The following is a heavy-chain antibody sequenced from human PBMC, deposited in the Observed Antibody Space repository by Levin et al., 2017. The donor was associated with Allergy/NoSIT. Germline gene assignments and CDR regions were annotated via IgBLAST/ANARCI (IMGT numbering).Heavy chain of an antibody. D-gene: IGHD2-8*01. V-gene: IGHV3-23*01. J-gene: IGHJ4*02. CDR1: GFTFSSYA. CDR2: ITGSGGAT. Sequence: GESLKISCAASGFTFSSYAMSWVRQAPGKGLEWVSAITGSGGATYYADSVKGRFTVSRDNSKNTLYLQMNSLTAEDTAVYYCAKEIDHTNFPYFDYWGQGTLVTVSS. CDR3: AKEIDHTNFPYFDY.